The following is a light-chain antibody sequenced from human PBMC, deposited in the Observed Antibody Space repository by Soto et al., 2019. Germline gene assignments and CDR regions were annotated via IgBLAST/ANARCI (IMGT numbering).Light chain of an antibody. CDR1: SSDVGGYNY. Sequence: QSALTQPASLSGSPGQSITISCTGTSSDVGGYNYVSWYQQHPGKAPKLMIYDVSNRPSGVSNRFSGSKSGNTASLTISGLQAEDEADYYCSSYTSSSTPYVFGTGTKVTVL. V-gene: IGLV2-14*01. J-gene: IGLJ1*01. CDR3: SSYTSSSTPYV. CDR2: DVS.